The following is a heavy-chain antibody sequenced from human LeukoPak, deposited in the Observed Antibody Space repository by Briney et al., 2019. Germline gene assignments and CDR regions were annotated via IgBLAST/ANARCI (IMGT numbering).Heavy chain of an antibody. V-gene: IGHV1-69*06. Sequence: SVKVSCKTSGYTFTNYAMNWVRQAPGQGLEWMGGIIPIFGTANYAQKFQGRVTITADKSTSTAYMELSSLRSEDTAVYYCATSARAYYYYMDVWGKGTTVTVSS. CDR3: ATSARAYYYYMDV. CDR1: GYTFTNYA. J-gene: IGHJ6*03. CDR2: IIPIFGTA.